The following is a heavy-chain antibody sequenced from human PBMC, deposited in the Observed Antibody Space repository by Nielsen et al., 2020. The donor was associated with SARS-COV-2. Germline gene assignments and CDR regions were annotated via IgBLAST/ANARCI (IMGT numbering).Heavy chain of an antibody. CDR1: GFTFSSYD. V-gene: IGHV3-13*01. CDR2: IGTAGDT. Sequence: GESLKISCAASGFTFSSYDMHWVRQATGKGLEWVSAIGTAGDTYYPGSVKGRFTISRENAKNSLYLQMNSLRAGDTAVYYCARANGSSSWYEASWYYYMDVWGKGTTVTVSS. J-gene: IGHJ6*03. CDR3: ARANGSSSWYEASWYYYMDV. D-gene: IGHD6-13*01.